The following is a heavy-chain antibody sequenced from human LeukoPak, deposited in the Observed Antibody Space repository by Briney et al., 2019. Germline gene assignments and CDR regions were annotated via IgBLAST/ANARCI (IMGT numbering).Heavy chain of an antibody. CDR3: ARARPAEVSWGMDV. CDR1: GGSISSGGYS. J-gene: IGHJ6*02. Sequence: SQTLSLTCAVSGGSISSGGYSWSWIRQPPGKGLEWIGYIYHSGSTYYNPSLKSRVTISVDRSKNQFSLKLSSVTAADTAVYYRARARPAEVSWGMDVWGQGTTVTVSS. D-gene: IGHD6-19*01. V-gene: IGHV4-30-2*01. CDR2: IYHSGST.